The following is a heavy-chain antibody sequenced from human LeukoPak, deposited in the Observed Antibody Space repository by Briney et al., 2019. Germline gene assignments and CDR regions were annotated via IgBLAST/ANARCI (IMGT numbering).Heavy chain of an antibody. CDR1: GGSISSYY. V-gene: IGHV4-59*08. CDR2: IYYSGST. CDR3: ARHFGIAAAGHDAFDI. D-gene: IGHD6-13*01. J-gene: IGHJ3*02. Sequence: SETLSLTCTVSGGSISSYYWSWIRQPPGKGLEWIGYIYYSGSTNYNPSLKSRVTISVDTSKNQFSLKLSSVTAADTAAYYCARHFGIAAAGHDAFDIWGQGTMVTVSS.